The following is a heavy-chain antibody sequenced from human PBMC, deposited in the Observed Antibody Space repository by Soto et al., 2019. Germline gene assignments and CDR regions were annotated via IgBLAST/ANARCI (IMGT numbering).Heavy chain of an antibody. J-gene: IGHJ1*01. CDR1: GFTFRKFW. Sequence: EVQLVQSGGGLAQPGKSLRLSCAASGFTFRKFWMHWVRQVPEKGPVWVSYISSDGTTTDYADSVKGRFTISRDNAKDTLYLQMDSLRAEDTAVYYCAIQDCTNDVCLEAAVTVGGALESWGQGTLVTVSS. V-gene: IGHV3-74*01. CDR2: ISSDGTTT. D-gene: IGHD2-8*01. CDR3: AIQDCTNDVCLEAAVTVGGALES.